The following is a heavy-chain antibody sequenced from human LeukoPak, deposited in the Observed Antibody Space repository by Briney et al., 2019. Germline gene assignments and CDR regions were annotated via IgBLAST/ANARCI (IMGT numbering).Heavy chain of an antibody. J-gene: IGHJ4*02. D-gene: IGHD4-17*01. CDR3: AREKRRDPQSDYGDAPFDY. V-gene: IGHV1-69*05. CDR2: IIPIFGTA. CDR1: GGTFSSYA. Sequence: SVKVSCKASGGTFSSYAISWVRQAPGQGLEWMGGIIPIFGTANYAQKSQGRVTITTDESTSTAYMELSSLRSEDTAVYYCAREKRRDPQSDYGDAPFDYWGQGTLVTVSS.